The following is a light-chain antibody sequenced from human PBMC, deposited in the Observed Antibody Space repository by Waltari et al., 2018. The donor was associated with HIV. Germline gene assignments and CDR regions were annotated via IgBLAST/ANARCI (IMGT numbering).Light chain of an antibody. Sequence: VLTQPPSVSGAPGQRVTISCTGTISNIGAGYDVHWYQQLPGTAPKLLIYGHTNRPSGVPDRFSGSKSGTSASLAITGLQAEDEADYYCQSYDGSLGGYVFGTGTAVTVL. V-gene: IGLV1-40*01. J-gene: IGLJ1*01. CDR2: GHT. CDR3: QSYDGSLGGYV. CDR1: ISNIGAGYD.